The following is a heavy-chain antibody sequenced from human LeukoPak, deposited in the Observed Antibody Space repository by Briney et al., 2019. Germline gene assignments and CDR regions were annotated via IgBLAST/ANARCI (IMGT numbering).Heavy chain of an antibody. CDR1: GFTFSSYS. J-gene: IGHJ3*02. V-gene: IGHV3-21*01. CDR2: ISSSSSYI. Sequence: GGSLRLSCAASGFTFSSYSMNWVRQAPGKGLGWVSSISSSSSYIYYADSVKGRFTISRDNAKNSLYLQMNSLRAEDTAVYYCARDSPYGSGSYYPDAFDIWGQGTMVTVSS. CDR3: ARDSPYGSGSYYPDAFDI. D-gene: IGHD3-10*01.